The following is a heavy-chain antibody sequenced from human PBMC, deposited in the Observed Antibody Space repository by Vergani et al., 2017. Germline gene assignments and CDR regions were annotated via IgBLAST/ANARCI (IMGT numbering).Heavy chain of an antibody. J-gene: IGHJ4*02. D-gene: IGHD1-26*01. CDR3: ARYSGRRGIVY. CDR2: IYTSGST. CDR1: GGSISSGSYY. Sequence: QVQLQESGPGLVKPSQTLSLTCTVSGGSISSGSYYWSWIRQPAGKGLEWIGRIYTSGSTNYNPSLKSRVTISVDTSKNQFSLKLSSVTAADTAVYYCARYSGRRGIVYWGQGTLVTVSS. V-gene: IGHV4-61*02.